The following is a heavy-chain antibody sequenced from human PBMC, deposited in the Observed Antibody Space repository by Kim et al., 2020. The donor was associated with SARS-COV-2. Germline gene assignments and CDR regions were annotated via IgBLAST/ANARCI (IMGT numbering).Heavy chain of an antibody. Sequence: YADSVKGRFTISRDNAKNSLYLQMNSLRAEDTAVYYRARGRVSSSSCFDYWGQGTLVTVSS. J-gene: IGHJ4*02. V-gene: IGHV3-21*01. D-gene: IGHD2-2*01. CDR3: ARGRVSSSSCFDY.